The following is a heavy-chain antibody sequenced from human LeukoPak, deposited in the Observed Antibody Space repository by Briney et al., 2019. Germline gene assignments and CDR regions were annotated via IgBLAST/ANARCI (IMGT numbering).Heavy chain of an antibody. Sequence: GGSLRLSCAASGFTFSSYGMHWVRQAPGKGLEWVAFIRYDGSNRYYADSVKGRFTISRDNSKNTLYLQMNSLRAEDTAVYYCAKDKGPYDSRALLDYWGQGTLVTVSS. V-gene: IGHV3-30*02. CDR1: GFTFSSYG. J-gene: IGHJ4*02. CDR3: AKDKGPYDSRALLDY. CDR2: IRYDGSNR. D-gene: IGHD5-12*01.